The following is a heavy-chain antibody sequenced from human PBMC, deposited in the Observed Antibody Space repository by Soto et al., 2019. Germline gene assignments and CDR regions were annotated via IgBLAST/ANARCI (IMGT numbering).Heavy chain of an antibody. Sequence: EVQLVESGGDLVKPGGSLRLSCAASGITFSNAWMSWVRQAPGKGLEWVGRFKSKTDGGPPDYAAPVKGRFTISRDDSKNTLYLQMNSLKTEDTADYYCTTAGREAGSFDYWGQGTLVTVSS. CDR1: GITFSNAW. V-gene: IGHV3-15*01. CDR3: TTAGREAGSFDY. CDR2: FKSKTDGGPP. J-gene: IGHJ4*02. D-gene: IGHD6-19*01.